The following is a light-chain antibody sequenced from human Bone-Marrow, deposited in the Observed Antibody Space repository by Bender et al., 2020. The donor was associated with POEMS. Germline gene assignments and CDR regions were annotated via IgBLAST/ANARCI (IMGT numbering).Light chain of an antibody. Sequence: QSALTQPASVSGSPGQSITISCTGTTSDIGSSNYVFWYQQYAGKAPRLMIYEGNERPSGVSNRFSASKSDDTASLTISGLQAEDEADYYCCSVTRSCAYVFGTGTTVTV. CDR3: CSVTRSCAYV. V-gene: IGLV2-23*01. CDR1: TSDIGSSNY. J-gene: IGLJ1*01. CDR2: EGN.